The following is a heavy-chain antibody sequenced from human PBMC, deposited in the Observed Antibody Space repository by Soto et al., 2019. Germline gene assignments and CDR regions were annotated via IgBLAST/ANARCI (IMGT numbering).Heavy chain of an antibody. V-gene: IGHV3-23*01. J-gene: IGHJ4*02. Sequence: EVQLLESGGGLVQPGGSLRLSCAASGFTFRSYAMSWVRQAPGKGLEWVSAISGSGGSTYYADSVKGRFTISRDNSKNTLYLQMNSLRAEDTAVYYCAKTLYYYDSSGYQWGQGTLVTVSS. D-gene: IGHD3-22*01. CDR1: GFTFRSYA. CDR3: AKTLYYYDSSGYQ. CDR2: ISGSGGST.